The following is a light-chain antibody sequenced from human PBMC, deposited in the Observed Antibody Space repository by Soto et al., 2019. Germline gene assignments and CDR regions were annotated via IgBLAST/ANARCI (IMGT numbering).Light chain of an antibody. CDR3: QQRSNWPLT. V-gene: IGKV3-11*01. CDR1: QSISSH. Sequence: EIVLTQSPATLSLSPGERATLSCRASQSISSHLAWYQQKPGQAPRLLIYDASDRATGIPARFSGSGSGTDFTLTINSLEPEAFAVYYCQQRSNWPLTFGGGTKVEIK. J-gene: IGKJ4*01. CDR2: DAS.